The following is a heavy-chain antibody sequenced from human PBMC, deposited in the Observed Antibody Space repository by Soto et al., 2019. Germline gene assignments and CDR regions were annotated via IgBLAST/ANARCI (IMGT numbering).Heavy chain of an antibody. CDR2: IYPGDSDT. CDR1: GYSFTSYW. Sequence: PGESLKISCKGSGYSFTSYWIGWVRQMPGKGLEWIGIIYPGDSDTRYSPSFQGQVTISADKSISTAYLQWSSLKASDTAMYYCARGSLSKGLPDYPPFDYWGQGTLVTVSS. J-gene: IGHJ4*02. V-gene: IGHV5-51*01. CDR3: ARGSLSKGLPDYPPFDY. D-gene: IGHD4-17*01.